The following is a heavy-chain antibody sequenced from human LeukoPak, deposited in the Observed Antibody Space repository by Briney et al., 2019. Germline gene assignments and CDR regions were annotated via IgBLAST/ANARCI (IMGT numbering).Heavy chain of an antibody. CDR1: GGSIRSGTHY. CDR2: MYYSGIT. V-gene: IGHV4-39*07. J-gene: IGHJ4*02. CDR3: ARGGIAVAGLFRKLDY. Sequence: ETLSLTCTVSGGSIRSGTHYWGWIRQPPGKGPEWIGSMYYSGITYYNPSLKSRVTISVDTSKNQFSLKLSSVTAADTAVYYCARGGIAVAGLFRKLDYWGQGTLVTVSS. D-gene: IGHD6-19*01.